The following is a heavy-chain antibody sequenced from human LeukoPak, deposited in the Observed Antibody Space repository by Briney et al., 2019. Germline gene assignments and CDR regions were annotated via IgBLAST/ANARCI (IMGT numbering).Heavy chain of an antibody. CDR1: GFTFSSYS. D-gene: IGHD6-19*01. Sequence: KPGGSLRLSCAASGFTFSSYSMNWVRQAPGKGLEWVSSISSSSSYIDYADSVKGRFTISRGNAKNSLYLQMNSLRAEDTAVYYCAGVSSGWRPYYFDYWGQGTLVTVSS. CDR3: AGVSSGWRPYYFDY. CDR2: ISSSSSYI. J-gene: IGHJ4*02. V-gene: IGHV3-21*01.